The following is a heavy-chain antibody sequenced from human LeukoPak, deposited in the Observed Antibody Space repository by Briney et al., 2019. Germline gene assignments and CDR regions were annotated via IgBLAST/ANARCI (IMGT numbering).Heavy chain of an antibody. V-gene: IGHV3-30-3*01. CDR2: ISYDGSNK. D-gene: IGHD3-9*01. Sequence: GRSLRLSCAASGFTFSSYAMHWVRQAPGKGLEWVAVISYDGSNKYYADSVKSRFTISRDNSKNTLYLQMNSLRAEDTAVYYCARGRSGRYYDVFDYWGQGTLVTVSS. J-gene: IGHJ4*02. CDR3: ARGRSGRYYDVFDY. CDR1: GFTFSSYA.